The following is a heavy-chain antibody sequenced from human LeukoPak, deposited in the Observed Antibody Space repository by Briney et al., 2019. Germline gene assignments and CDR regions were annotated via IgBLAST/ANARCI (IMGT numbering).Heavy chain of an antibody. CDR3: ARGRPSDY. J-gene: IGHJ4*02. V-gene: IGHV1-18*01. Sequence: GASVKVSCKTSGYTFTDFGMSWVRQAPGQGLEWMGWISAYNGDTNYAHNLQDRVTTTTDTSTSTAYMELRSLRSDDTAVYYCARGRPSDYWGQGTLVTVSS. CDR2: ISAYNGDT. CDR1: GYTFTDFG.